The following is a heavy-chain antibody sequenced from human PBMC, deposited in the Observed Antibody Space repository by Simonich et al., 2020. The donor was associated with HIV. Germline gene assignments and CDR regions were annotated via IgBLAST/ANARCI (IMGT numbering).Heavy chain of an antibody. CDR3: ARDGRKGSSTSCSDY. CDR1: GFTFSSYS. Sequence: EVQLVESGGGLVKPGGSLRLSCAASGFTFSSYSRNWVREDPGMGLEWVSSISSSSSYIYYADSVKGRFTISRDNAKNSLYLQMNSLRAEDTAVYYCARDGRKGSSTSCSDYWGQGTLVTVSS. D-gene: IGHD2-2*01. CDR2: ISSSSSYI. J-gene: IGHJ4*02. V-gene: IGHV3-21*01.